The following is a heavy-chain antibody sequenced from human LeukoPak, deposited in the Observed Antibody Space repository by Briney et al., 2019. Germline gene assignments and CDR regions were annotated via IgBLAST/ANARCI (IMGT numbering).Heavy chain of an antibody. V-gene: IGHV4-59*01. CDR2: IYYSGST. Sequence: PSETLSLTCTVSGGPISSYYWSWIRQPPGKGLEWIGYIYYSGSTNYNPSLKGRVTISVDTSKNQFSLKLSSVTAADTAVYYCARVVGDGIVGATTSYYYYYMDVWGKGTTVTVSS. CDR3: ARVVGDGIVGATTSYYYYYMDV. D-gene: IGHD1-26*01. CDR1: GGPISSYY. J-gene: IGHJ6*03.